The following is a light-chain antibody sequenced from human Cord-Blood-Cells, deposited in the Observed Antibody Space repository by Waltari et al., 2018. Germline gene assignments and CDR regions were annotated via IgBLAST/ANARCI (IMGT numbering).Light chain of an antibody. J-gene: IGLJ3*02. CDR2: WVR. Sequence: QSALTQPPSASGSPGKSVTISCTGTSSDVGGYNYVSWYQQHPGKAPKPMIYWVRKRPSGVPDRFSGSKSGNTASLTVSGLQAEDEADYYCSSYAGSNNWVFGGGTKLTVL. CDR3: SSYAGSNNWV. V-gene: IGLV2-8*01. CDR1: SSDVGGYNY.